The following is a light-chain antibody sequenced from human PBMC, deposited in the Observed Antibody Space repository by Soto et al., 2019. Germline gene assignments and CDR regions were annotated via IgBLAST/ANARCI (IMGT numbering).Light chain of an antibody. CDR3: KQYKSYWK. Sequence: AIRTTASLSSFSAATVYIFSLTCLASQGISSYLAWYQQKPGKAPKLLIYAASTLQSGVPSRFSGSGSGTEFTLTISSLQPDDFATYYCKQYKSYWKCGQGNTGAIK. J-gene: IGKJ1*01. V-gene: IGKV1-8*01. CDR1: QGISSY. CDR2: AAS.